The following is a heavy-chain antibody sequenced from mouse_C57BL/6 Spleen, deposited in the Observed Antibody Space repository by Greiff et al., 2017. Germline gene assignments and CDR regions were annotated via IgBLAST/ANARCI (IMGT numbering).Heavy chain of an antibody. CDR3: ARSYGRSYAMDY. V-gene: IGHV1-69*01. Sequence: QVHVKQPGAELVMPGASVKLSCKASGYTFTSYWMHWVKQRPGQGLEWIGEIDPSDSYTNYNQKFKGKSTLTVDKSSSTAYMQLSSLTSEDSAVYYCARSYGRSYAMDYWGQGTSVTVSS. D-gene: IGHD1-1*01. CDR1: GYTFTSYW. J-gene: IGHJ4*01. CDR2: IDPSDSYT.